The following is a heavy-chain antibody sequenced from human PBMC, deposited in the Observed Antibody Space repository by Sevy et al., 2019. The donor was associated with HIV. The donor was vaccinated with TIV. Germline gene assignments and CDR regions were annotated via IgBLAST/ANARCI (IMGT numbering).Heavy chain of an antibody. CDR2: IWYDGSNK. D-gene: IGHD3-10*01. J-gene: IGHJ5*02. CDR1: GFNFSNYA. Sequence: GGSLRLSCAASGFNFSNYAMHWVRQAPGKGLEWVALIWYDGSNKSYADSNSMKGRFTISRDNSKNTLYLQMNSLRAEDTAVYYCARESREFRIDPWGQGTLVTVSS. CDR3: ARESREFRIDP. V-gene: IGHV3-33*01.